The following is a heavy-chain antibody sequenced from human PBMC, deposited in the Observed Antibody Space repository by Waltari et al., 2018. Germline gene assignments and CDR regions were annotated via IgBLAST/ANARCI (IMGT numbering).Heavy chain of an antibody. Sequence: HLQVQESGPGLVKPSETLTLTCSVSGESITSNHYFWGWIRQPPGKGLEWIATFYYTGTTYRDPSLKGRLTVSVDASKTQFSLKLDSVPAADTAVYYGATTVPRGGSSFDYWGQGTLVTVSS. CDR3: ATTVPRGGSSFDY. J-gene: IGHJ4*02. CDR2: FYYTGTT. D-gene: IGHD1-26*01. V-gene: IGHV4-39*07. CDR1: GESITSNHYF.